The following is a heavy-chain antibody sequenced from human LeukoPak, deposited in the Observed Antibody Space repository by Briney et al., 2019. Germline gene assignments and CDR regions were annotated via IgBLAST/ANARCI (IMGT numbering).Heavy chain of an antibody. J-gene: IGHJ4*02. V-gene: IGHV4-39*02. Sequence: SETLSLTCTVSGGSISSSSYYWGWIRQPPGKGLEGIGSIYYSGSTYYNPSLKSRVTISVDTSKNQFSLKLSSVTAADTAVYYCAREGLMYSSSWYFDYWGQGTLVTVSS. CDR1: GGSISSSSYY. D-gene: IGHD6-13*01. CDR2: IYYSGST. CDR3: AREGLMYSSSWYFDY.